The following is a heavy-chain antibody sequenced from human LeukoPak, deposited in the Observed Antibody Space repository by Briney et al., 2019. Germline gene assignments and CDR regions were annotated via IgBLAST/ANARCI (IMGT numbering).Heavy chain of an antibody. CDR1: GFTFSSYA. Sequence: GGSLRLSCAASGFTFSSYAMSWVRQAPGKGLEWVSAISGSGGSTYYADSVKGRFTISRDNSKNALYLQMNSLRAEDTAVYHCARGRWGYSSSRGTMTFDYWGQGTLVTVSS. CDR3: ARGRWGYSSSRGTMTFDY. V-gene: IGHV3-23*01. CDR2: ISGSGGST. J-gene: IGHJ4*02. D-gene: IGHD6-13*01.